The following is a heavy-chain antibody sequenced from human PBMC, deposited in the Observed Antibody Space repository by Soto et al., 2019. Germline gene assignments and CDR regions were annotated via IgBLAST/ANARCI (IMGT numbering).Heavy chain of an antibody. CDR3: ARAGYDFWSGYYGGAFDY. J-gene: IGHJ4*02. CDR2: INPSGGST. V-gene: IGHV1-46*01. D-gene: IGHD3-3*01. Sequence: QVQLVQSGAEVKKPGASVKVSCKASGYTFTSYYMHWVRQAPGQGLEWMGIINPSGGSTSYAQKFQGRATTTRDTSTSTLYMELSSLRSEDTAVYYCARAGYDFWSGYYGGAFDYWGQGTLVTVSS. CDR1: GYTFTSYY.